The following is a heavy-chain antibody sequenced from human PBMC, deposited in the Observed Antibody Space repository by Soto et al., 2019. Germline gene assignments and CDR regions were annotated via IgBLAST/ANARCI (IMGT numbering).Heavy chain of an antibody. Sequence: PGGSLRLSCAASGFTFSSYGMHWVRQAPGKGLEWVAVISYDGSNKYYADSVKGRFTISRDNSKNTLYLQMNSLRAEDTAVYYCEFIAAAGTGYWGQGTLVTVSS. D-gene: IGHD6-13*01. V-gene: IGHV3-30*03. CDR2: ISYDGSNK. CDR3: EFIAAAGTGY. J-gene: IGHJ4*02. CDR1: GFTFSSYG.